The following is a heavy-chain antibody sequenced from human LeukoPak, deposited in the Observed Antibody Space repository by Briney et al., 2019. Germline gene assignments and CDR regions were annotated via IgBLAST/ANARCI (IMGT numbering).Heavy chain of an antibody. V-gene: IGHV4-4*02. D-gene: IGHD6-19*01. CDR2: IYHSGST. J-gene: IGHJ3*02. Sequence: SETLSLTCAVSGGSIISSNWWSWVRQPPGKGLEWIGEIYHSGSTNYNPSLKSRVTISVDTSKNQFSLKLSSVSAADTAVYYCARVPGYSSRSENAFDIWGQGTMVTVSS. CDR3: ARVPGYSSRSENAFDI. CDR1: GGSIISSNW.